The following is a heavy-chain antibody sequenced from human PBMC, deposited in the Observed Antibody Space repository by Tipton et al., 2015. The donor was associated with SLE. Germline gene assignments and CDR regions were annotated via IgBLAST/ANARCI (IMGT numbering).Heavy chain of an antibody. CDR1: GFTFSSYG. J-gene: IGHJ4*02. CDR2: IWYVGSNK. Sequence: SGFTFSSYGMYWVRQAPGKGLEWVALIWYVGSNKYYADSVKGRFTISRDNSKNTLYLQMNSLRAEDTAVYYCARDRGSGWFDFDYWGQGTLVTVSS. V-gene: IGHV3-33*01. CDR3: ARDRGSGWFDFDY. D-gene: IGHD6-19*01.